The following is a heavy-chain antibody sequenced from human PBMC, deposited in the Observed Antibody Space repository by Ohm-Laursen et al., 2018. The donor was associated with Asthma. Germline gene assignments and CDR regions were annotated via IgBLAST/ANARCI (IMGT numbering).Heavy chain of an antibody. Sequence: SLRLSCAASGFTFSNNGMHWVRQAPGKGLEWVAAVSSGDGTRKYYADSVKGRFTISRDNSKNMLYLQMNSLRPDDTAVYYCARDVMEWYLPAFDFWGQGTLVTVSS. J-gene: IGHJ4*02. D-gene: IGHD3-3*01. V-gene: IGHV3-30*03. CDR2: VSSGDGTRK. CDR3: ARDVMEWYLPAFDF. CDR1: GFTFSNNG.